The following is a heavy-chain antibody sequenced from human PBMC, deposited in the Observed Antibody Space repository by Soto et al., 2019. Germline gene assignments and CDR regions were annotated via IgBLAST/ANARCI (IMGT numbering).Heavy chain of an antibody. J-gene: IGHJ4*02. Sequence: QVQLQESGPGLVKPSQTLSLTCTVSSGSISSGGYYWSWIRQHPGKGLEWIGYIYYSGITYYNPSLKSRVTXXVXASKNQFSLKLSSVTAADTAVYYCARWPQLEPRFDYWGQGTLVTVSS. V-gene: IGHV4-31*03. CDR2: IYYSGIT. D-gene: IGHD1-1*01. CDR1: SGSISSGGYY. CDR3: ARWPQLEPRFDY.